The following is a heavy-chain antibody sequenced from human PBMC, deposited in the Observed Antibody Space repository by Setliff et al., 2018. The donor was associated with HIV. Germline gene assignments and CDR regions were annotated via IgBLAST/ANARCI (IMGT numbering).Heavy chain of an antibody. Sequence: VKVSCKASGGTFSSYAISWVRQAPGQGLEWMGGIIPIFGTANYTQKFQGRVTITADESTSTAYMELSGLRSEDTAVYYCARGDSSGYYYVGGQADAFDIWGQGTMVTVSS. CDR1: GGTFSSYA. CDR2: IIPIFGTA. J-gene: IGHJ3*02. CDR3: ARGDSSGYYYVGGQADAFDI. D-gene: IGHD3-22*01. V-gene: IGHV1-69*01.